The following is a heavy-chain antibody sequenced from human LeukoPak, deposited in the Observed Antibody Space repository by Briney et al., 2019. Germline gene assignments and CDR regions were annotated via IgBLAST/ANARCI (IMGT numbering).Heavy chain of an antibody. CDR1: GFTFSSNA. V-gene: IGHV3-23*01. J-gene: IGHJ4*02. Sequence: GGSLRLSCAASGFTFSSNAMSWVRQAPGKGLEWVSYISGSGGSTYYADSVKGRFTISRDNSKNTLYLQMNSLRAEDTAVYYCAKDFILRGIAAAGLFDYWGQGTLVTVSS. CDR3: AKDFILRGIAAAGLFDY. CDR2: ISGSGGST. D-gene: IGHD6-13*01.